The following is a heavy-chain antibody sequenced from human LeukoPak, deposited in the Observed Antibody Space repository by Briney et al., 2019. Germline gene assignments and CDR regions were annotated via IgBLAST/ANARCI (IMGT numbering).Heavy chain of an antibody. CDR1: GFTFSTYS. J-gene: IGHJ4*02. CDR3: ARGGLSSAASFDY. Sequence: PGGSLRLSCAASGFTFSTYSMNWVRQAPGKGLEWVSYISSSSVTIYYADSVKGRFTISRDNAKNSLYLKMNSLRAEDTAVYYCARGGLSSAASFDYWGQGTLVTVSS. CDR2: ISSSSVTI. V-gene: IGHV3-48*01. D-gene: IGHD6-19*01.